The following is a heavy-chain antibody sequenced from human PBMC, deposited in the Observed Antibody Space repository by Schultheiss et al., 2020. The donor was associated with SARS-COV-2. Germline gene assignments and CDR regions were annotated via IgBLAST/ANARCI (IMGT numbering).Heavy chain of an antibody. CDR1: GFTFSSYG. CDR2: ISYDGSNK. CDR3: AKDAHYDFWSGYSTYYFDY. Sequence: GGSLRLSCAASGFTFSSYGMHWVRQAPGKGLEWVAVISYDGSNKYYADSVKGRFTISRDNSKNTLYLQMNSLRAEDTAVYYCAKDAHYDFWSGYSTYYFDYWGQGTLVTVSS. J-gene: IGHJ4*02. D-gene: IGHD3-3*01. V-gene: IGHV3-30*12.